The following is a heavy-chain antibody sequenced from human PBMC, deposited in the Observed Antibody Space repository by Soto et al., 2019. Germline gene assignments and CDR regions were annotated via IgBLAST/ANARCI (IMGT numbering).Heavy chain of an antibody. V-gene: IGHV3-21*01. CDR1: GFTFSSYS. D-gene: IGHD5-12*01. CDR3: ARDGDSGPPGYYYYYYGMDV. J-gene: IGHJ6*02. CDR2: ISSSSSYI. Sequence: EVQLVESGGGLVKPGGSLRLSCAASGFTFSSYSMNWVRQAPGKGLEWVSSISSSSSYIYYADSVKGRFTISRDNAKISLYLQMNSLRAEDTAVYYCARDGDSGPPGYYYYYYGMDVWGQGTTVTVSS.